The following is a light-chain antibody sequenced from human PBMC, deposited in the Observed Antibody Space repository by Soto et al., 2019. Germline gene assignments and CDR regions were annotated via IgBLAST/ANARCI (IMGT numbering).Light chain of an antibody. V-gene: IGKV3-20*01. CDR3: QHYGSLVLT. CDR1: QSVSSSY. CDR2: GAS. J-gene: IGKJ4*01. Sequence: EIVLTQSPGTLPLSPGERATLSCRASQSVSSSYLAWYQQKPGQAPRLRLYGASSRATGIPDRFSGSGSGTDFTLTISRLEPEDWAVYYCQHYGSLVLTFGGGTKVELK.